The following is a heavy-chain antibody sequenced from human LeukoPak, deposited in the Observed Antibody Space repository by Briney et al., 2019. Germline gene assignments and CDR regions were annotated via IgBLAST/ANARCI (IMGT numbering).Heavy chain of an antibody. V-gene: IGHV4-38-2*01. D-gene: IGHD4-17*01. J-gene: IGHJ4*02. CDR2: IYHSGTT. CDR1: GYSISSGYY. CDR3: ARLDYGDYEGVY. Sequence: SETLSLTYAVSGYSISSGYYWGWIRQPPGKGLEWIGSIYHSGTTYYNPSLKSRVTISVDTSKNQFSLKLSSVPAADTAVYYCARLDYGDYEGVYWGQGTLVTVSS.